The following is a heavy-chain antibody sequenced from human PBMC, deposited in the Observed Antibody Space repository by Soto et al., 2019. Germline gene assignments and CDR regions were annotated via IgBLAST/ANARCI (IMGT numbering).Heavy chain of an antibody. CDR3: ARDIMGTNYYYYGMDV. CDR2: IYYSGST. D-gene: IGHD2-8*01. J-gene: IGHJ6*02. V-gene: IGHV4-59*01. CDR1: GGSISSYY. Sequence: SETLSLTCTVSGGSISSYYWSWIRQPPGKGLEWIGYIYYSGSTNYTPSLKSRVTISVDTSKNQFSLKLSSVTAADTAVYYCARDIMGTNYYYYGMDVWGQGTTVTVSS.